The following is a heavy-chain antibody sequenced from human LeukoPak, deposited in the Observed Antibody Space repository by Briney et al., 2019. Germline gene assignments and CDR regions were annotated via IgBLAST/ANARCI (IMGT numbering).Heavy chain of an antibody. CDR2: INPGDSDT. V-gene: IGHV5-51*01. CDR3: ARPSGMVRGVEYFDY. Sequence: GESLEISCKGSGYSFTSYWIGWVRQMPGKGLEWMGIINPGDSDTRYSPSFQGQVTISADKSISTAYLQWSSLKASDTAMYYCARPSGMVRGVEYFDYWGQGTLVTVSS. CDR1: GYSFTSYW. J-gene: IGHJ4*02. D-gene: IGHD3-10*01.